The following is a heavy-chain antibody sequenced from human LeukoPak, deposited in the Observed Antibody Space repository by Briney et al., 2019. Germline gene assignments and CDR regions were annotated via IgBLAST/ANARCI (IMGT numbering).Heavy chain of an antibody. D-gene: IGHD3-22*01. CDR1: GFTFSSYS. Sequence: GGSLRLSCAASGFTFSSYSMDWVRQAPGKGLEWVSAISGSGGSTYYADSVKGRFTISRDNSKNTLYLQMNSLRAEDTAVYYCAKGVETYYYDSSGYPYYFDYWGQGTLVTVSS. V-gene: IGHV3-23*01. CDR3: AKGVETYYYDSSGYPYYFDY. CDR2: ISGSGGST. J-gene: IGHJ4*02.